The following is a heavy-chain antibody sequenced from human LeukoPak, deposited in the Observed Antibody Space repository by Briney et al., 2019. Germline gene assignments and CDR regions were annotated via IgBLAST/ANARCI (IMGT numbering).Heavy chain of an antibody. D-gene: IGHD1-26*01. CDR2: IYSGGST. Sequence: GGSLRLSCAASGFTFSSNYMSWVRQAPGKGLEWVSVIYSGGSTYYADSVKGRFTISRDNSKNTLYLQMNSLRAEDTAVYYCAREGIVGAIDYWGQGTLVTVSS. V-gene: IGHV3-53*01. CDR3: AREGIVGAIDY. J-gene: IGHJ4*02. CDR1: GFTFSSNY.